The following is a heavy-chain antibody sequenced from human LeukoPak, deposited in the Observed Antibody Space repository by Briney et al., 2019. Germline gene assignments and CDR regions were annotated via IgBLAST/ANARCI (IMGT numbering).Heavy chain of an antibody. J-gene: IGHJ4*02. CDR3: ARDTTRDVDTLLQEFDY. D-gene: IGHD1-26*01. CDR2: IIAYNVNT. V-gene: IGHV1-18*01. Sequence: ASVKDSCKASGYTFTSYVISCVRQAPGQGLEWMGCIIAYNVNTNYAQKLQGRVTMTTDTSTSTAYMELRSLRSDDTAVYYCARDTTRDVDTLLQEFDYWGQGTLVTVSS. CDR1: GYTFTSYV.